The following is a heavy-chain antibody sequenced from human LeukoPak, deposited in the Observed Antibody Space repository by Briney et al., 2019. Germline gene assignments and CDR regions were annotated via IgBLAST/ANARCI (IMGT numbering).Heavy chain of an antibody. CDR1: GFTFDDYA. D-gene: IGHD5-12*01. CDR2: IYSGGST. Sequence: GGSLRLSCAASGFTFDDYAMHWVRQAPGKGLEWVSVIYSGGSTYYLDSVKGRFTISRDNSKNTLYLQMNSLRAEDTAVYYCARSGSDYYGMDVWGQGTTVTVSS. J-gene: IGHJ6*02. V-gene: IGHV3-53*01. CDR3: ARSGSDYYGMDV.